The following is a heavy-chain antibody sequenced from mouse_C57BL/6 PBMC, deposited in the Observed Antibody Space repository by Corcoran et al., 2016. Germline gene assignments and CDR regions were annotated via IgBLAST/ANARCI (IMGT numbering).Heavy chain of an antibody. CDR1: GYTFTDYY. CDR3: ARRGNCYAMDY. D-gene: IGHD4-1*01. V-gene: IGHV1-26*01. Sequence: EGHLQLSGPELVKPGASVKISCKASGYTFTDYYMNWVKQSHGKSLEWIGDINPNNGGTSYNQKFKGKATLTVDKSSSTAYMELRSLTSEDSAVYYCARRGNCYAMDYWGQGTSVTVSS. J-gene: IGHJ4*01. CDR2: INPNNGGT.